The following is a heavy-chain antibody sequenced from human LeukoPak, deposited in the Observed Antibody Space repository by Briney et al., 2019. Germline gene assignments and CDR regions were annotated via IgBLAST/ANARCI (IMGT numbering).Heavy chain of an antibody. V-gene: IGHV4-4*07. D-gene: IGHD2-21*01. CDR1: GGSISSYY. CDR2: IYTSGST. J-gene: IGHJ6*02. Sequence: SETLSLTCTVSGGSISSYYWSWIRQPPGKGLEWIGRIYTSGSTNYNPSLKSRVTISVDTSKNQFSLKLSSVTAADTAVYYCAIDHITHCMDVWAQGTTVPVSS. CDR3: AIDHITHCMDV.